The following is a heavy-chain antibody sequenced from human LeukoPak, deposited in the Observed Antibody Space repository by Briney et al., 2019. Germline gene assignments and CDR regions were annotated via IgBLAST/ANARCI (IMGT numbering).Heavy chain of an antibody. D-gene: IGHD2-15*01. CDR1: GFTFSSQA. CDR2: ISGSGGGT. CDR3: AKYRCSGEACYPRRHYFYGMDV. V-gene: IGHV3-23*01. J-gene: IGHJ6*02. Sequence: GGSLRLSFAASGFTFSSQAMSWVRQAPGKGLEWVSAISGSGGGTYYADSVKGRFTISRDNSMNALYLQMNSLTVEEPAVYYCAKYRCSGEACYPRRHYFYGMDVWGQGTTVTVSS.